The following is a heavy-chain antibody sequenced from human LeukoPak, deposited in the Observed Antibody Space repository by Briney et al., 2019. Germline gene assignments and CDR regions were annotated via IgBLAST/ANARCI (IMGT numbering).Heavy chain of an antibody. Sequence: ASVKVSCKASGYTFTSYYMHWVRQAPGQGLEWMGIINPSGGSTKYAQKFQGRVTMTRDTSTSTVYMEMSSLRSEDTAVYYCARESENYYDSSGYCYFQHWGQGTLVTVSS. D-gene: IGHD3-22*01. CDR3: ARESENYYDSSGYCYFQH. V-gene: IGHV1-46*01. CDR1: GYTFTSYY. CDR2: INPSGGST. J-gene: IGHJ1*01.